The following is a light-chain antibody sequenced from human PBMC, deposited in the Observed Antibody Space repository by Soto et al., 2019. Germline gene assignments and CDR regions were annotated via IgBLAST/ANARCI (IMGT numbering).Light chain of an antibody. CDR2: GAS. V-gene: IGKV3-15*01. J-gene: IGKJ2*01. CDR3: QQYNNGPYT. Sequence: EIVMTQSPATLSVSPGESATLSCRASQSVSSKLAWYQQKPGQAPRLLIYGASTRATAVPARFSGSGSGTEFTLTISSLQSEDFAVYYCQQYNNGPYTFGRGTKLEIK. CDR1: QSVSSK.